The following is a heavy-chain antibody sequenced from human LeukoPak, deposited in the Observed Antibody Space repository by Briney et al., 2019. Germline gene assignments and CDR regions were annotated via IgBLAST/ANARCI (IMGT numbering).Heavy chain of an antibody. CDR3: ARDSYDSSGYGDAFDS. CDR1: GGTFSSYA. V-gene: IGHV1-69*13. Sequence: ASVKVSCKASGGTFSSYAISWVRQAPGQGLEWMGGLIPIFGTANYAQKFQGRVTITADESTSTAYMELSSLRSEDTAVYYCARDSYDSSGYGDAFDSWGQGTMVTVSS. J-gene: IGHJ3*02. D-gene: IGHD3-22*01. CDR2: LIPIFGTA.